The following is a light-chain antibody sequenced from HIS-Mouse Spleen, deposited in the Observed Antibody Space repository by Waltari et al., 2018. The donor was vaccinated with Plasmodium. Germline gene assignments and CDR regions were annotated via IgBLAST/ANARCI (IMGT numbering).Light chain of an antibody. V-gene: IGKV3-20*01. CDR3: QQYDSSPYT. J-gene: IGKJ2*01. CDR1: QSVSSSY. CDR2: GAS. Sequence: PGTLSLSPGESATLSCRASQSVSSSYLAWYQQKPGQAPRLLIYGASSRATGIPDRFSGSGSGTDFTLTISRLEPEDYAVYYWQQYDSSPYTFGQGTKLEIK.